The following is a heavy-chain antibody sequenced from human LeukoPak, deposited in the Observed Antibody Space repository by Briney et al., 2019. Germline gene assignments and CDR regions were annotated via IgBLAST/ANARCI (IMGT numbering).Heavy chain of an antibody. Sequence: GGSLRLSCAAPGFTFSSYAMSWVRQAPGKGLEWVSAISGSGGSTYYADSVKGRFTISRDNSKNTLYLQMNSLRAEDTAVYYCARRDIVVVVSASDYWGQGTLVTVSS. CDR1: GFTFSSYA. J-gene: IGHJ4*02. CDR3: ARRDIVVVVSASDY. D-gene: IGHD2-15*01. V-gene: IGHV3-23*01. CDR2: ISGSGGST.